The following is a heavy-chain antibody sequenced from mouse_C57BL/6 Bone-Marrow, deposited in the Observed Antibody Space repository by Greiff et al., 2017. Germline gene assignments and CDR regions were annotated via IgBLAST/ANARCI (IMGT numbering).Heavy chain of an antibody. V-gene: IGHV14-4*01. Sequence: EVKLVESGAELVRPGASVKLSCTASGFNIKDDYMHWVKQRPEKGLEWIGWIDPENGATEYASKFQGKATITVDTSSNTAYLQLSSLTSEDTAVYYCTRIAYWGQGTLVTVSA. J-gene: IGHJ3*01. CDR1: GFNIKDDY. CDR3: TRIAY. CDR2: IDPENGAT.